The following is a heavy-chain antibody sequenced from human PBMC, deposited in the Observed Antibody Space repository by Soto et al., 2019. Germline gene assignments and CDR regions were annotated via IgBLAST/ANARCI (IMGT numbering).Heavy chain of an antibody. J-gene: IGHJ5*02. D-gene: IGHD2-2*01. Sequence: PGGSLRLSCAASGFTFSSYAMHWVRQAPGRGLEWVAVISYDESNKYYADSVKGRFTISRDNSKNTLYLQMNSLRAEDTAVYYCAREPSQIIWFDPWGQGTLVTVSS. CDR2: ISYDESNK. V-gene: IGHV3-30-3*01. CDR3: AREPSQIIWFDP. CDR1: GFTFSSYA.